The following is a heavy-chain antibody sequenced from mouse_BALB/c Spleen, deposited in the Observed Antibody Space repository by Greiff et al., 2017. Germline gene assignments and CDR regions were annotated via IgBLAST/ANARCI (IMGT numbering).Heavy chain of an antibody. CDR2: IYPSDSYT. D-gene: IGHD4-1*01. J-gene: IGHJ3*01. Sequence: VQLQQPGAELVRPGASVKLSCKASGYTFTSYWINWVKQRPGQGLEWIGNIYPSDSYTNYNQKFKDKATLTVDKSSSTAYMQLSSPTSEDSAVYYCTNWDEGFAYWGQGTLVTVSA. CDR3: TNWDEGFAY. CDR1: GYTFTSYW. V-gene: IGHV1-69*02.